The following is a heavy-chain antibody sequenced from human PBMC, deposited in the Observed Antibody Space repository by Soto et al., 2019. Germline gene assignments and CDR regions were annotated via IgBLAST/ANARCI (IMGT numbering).Heavy chain of an antibody. CDR2: ISYDGTQS. Sequence: GXSLRLSGAASGFTFSDYGMHWVGQAPANGLEWVAFISYDGTQSYYAAFVEGRFTISRHNYKNTLSLQLNSLRPDDTALYYCAKDLSDYSYYQTSFDYWGQGTQVTVSS. J-gene: IGHJ4*02. V-gene: IGHV3-30*18. CDR3: AKDLSDYSYYQTSFDY. D-gene: IGHD4-4*01. CDR1: GFTFSDYG.